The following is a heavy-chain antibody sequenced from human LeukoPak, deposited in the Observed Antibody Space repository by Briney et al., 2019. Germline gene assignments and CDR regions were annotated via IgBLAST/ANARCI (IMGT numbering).Heavy chain of an antibody. J-gene: IGHJ5*02. D-gene: IGHD6-13*01. V-gene: IGHV3-66*01. CDR3: AKNVRDYSSSPNWFDP. CDR2: IYSGGST. Sequence: GGSLRLSCAASGFTVSSNYMSWVRQAPGKGLEWVSVIYSGGSTYYADSVKGRFTISRDNSKNTLYLQMNSLRAEDTAVYYCAKNVRDYSSSPNWFDPWGQGTLVTVSS. CDR1: GFTVSSNY.